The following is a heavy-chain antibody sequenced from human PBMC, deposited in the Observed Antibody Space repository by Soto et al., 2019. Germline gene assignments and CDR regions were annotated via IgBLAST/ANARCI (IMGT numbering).Heavy chain of an antibody. CDR3: ARAGAVAVHRVYYYYYYGMDV. CDR2: INAGNGNT. Sequence: RLEWMGWINAGNGNTKYSQKLQGRVTMTRDTSTSTVYMELSSLRSEDTAVYYCARAGAVAVHRVYYYYYYGMDVWGQGTTLTVSS. D-gene: IGHD6-19*01. V-gene: IGHV1-3*01. J-gene: IGHJ6*02.